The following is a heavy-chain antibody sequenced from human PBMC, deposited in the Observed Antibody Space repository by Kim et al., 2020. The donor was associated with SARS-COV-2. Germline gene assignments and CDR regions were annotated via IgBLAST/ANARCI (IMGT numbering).Heavy chain of an antibody. CDR3: AKGVATIYFDY. J-gene: IGHJ4*02. D-gene: IGHD5-12*01. Sequence: GGSLRLSCAASGFTFSFYPMGGVRQAPGRGLEWVSIIYSGGETTYYADSVKGRFSVSRDDSKNTLYLQMNSLRGEDTAIYYCAKGVATIYFDYWGLGSLVTVSS. CDR2: IYSGGETT. CDR1: GFTFSFYP. V-gene: IGHV3-23*03.